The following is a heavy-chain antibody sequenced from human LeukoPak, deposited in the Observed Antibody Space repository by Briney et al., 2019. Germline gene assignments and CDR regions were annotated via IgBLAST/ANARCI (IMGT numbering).Heavy chain of an antibody. V-gene: IGHV3-23*01. D-gene: IGHD4/OR15-4a*01. CDR1: GFTFSTYA. Sequence: PGGSLRLSCAASGFTFSTYAMSWVRQAPGKGLEWRSTIGGGGRDTFYADSVKGRFTVSRDNSKNTLYLQMSSLRAEDTAVYFCAKNRGANYYNYYMDVWGKGTTVTVSS. CDR2: IGGGGRDT. CDR3: AKNRGANYYNYYMDV. J-gene: IGHJ6*03.